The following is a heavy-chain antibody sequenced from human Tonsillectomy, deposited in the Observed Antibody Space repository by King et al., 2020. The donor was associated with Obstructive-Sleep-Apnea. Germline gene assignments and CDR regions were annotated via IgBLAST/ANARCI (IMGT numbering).Heavy chain of an antibody. CDR3: VKSYSSGWYVPFDF. CDR1: GFTFDDYG. V-gene: IGHV3-9*01. J-gene: IGHJ4*02. Sequence: VQLVESGGGLVKPGRSLRFSCAASGFTFDDYGMHWVRQAPGKGLEWVSGISWNSGSIGYADSVKGRFTISRDNAKNSLYLQMNSLRAEDTALYYCVKSYSSGWYVPFDFWGQGTLVTVFS. CDR2: ISWNSGSI. D-gene: IGHD6-19*01.